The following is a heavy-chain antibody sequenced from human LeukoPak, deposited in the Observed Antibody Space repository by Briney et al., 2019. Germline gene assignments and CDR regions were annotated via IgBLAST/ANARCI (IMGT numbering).Heavy chain of an antibody. J-gene: IGHJ4*02. V-gene: IGHV1-2*02. CDR1: GYTFTGYY. D-gene: IGHD6-13*01. Sequence: ASVKVSCKASGYTFTGYYMNWVRQAPGQGLEWMGWINPNSGGTNYAQKFQGRVTMTRDTSISAAYMDLSRLRSDDTAVYYCARGAGLAAAGTYYWGQGTLVTVSS. CDR2: INPNSGGT. CDR3: ARGAGLAAAGTYY.